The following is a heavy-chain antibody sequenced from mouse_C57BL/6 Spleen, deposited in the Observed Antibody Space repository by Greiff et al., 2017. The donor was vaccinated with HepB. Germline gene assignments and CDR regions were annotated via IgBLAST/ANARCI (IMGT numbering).Heavy chain of an antibody. D-gene: IGHD4-1*01. CDR2: IYPGDGDT. Sequence: QVQLKESGPELVKPGASVKISCKASGYAFSSSWMNWVKQRPGKGLEWIGRIYPGDGDTNYNGKFKGKATLTADKSSSTAYMQLSSLTSEDSAVYFCARWDRDYWGQGTTLTVSS. CDR3: ARWDRDY. V-gene: IGHV1-82*01. J-gene: IGHJ2*01. CDR1: GYAFSSSW.